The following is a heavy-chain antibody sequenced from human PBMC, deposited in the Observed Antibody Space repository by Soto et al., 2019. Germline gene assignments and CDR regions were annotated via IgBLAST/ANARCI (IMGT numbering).Heavy chain of an antibody. J-gene: IGHJ6*02. D-gene: IGHD4-4*01. CDR2: IYHSGST. Sequence: KPSETLSLTCAVSGGSISSSNWWSWVRQPPGKGLEWIGEIYHSGSTNCNPSLKSRVTISVDKSKNQFSLKLSSVTAADTAVYYCARLGVLGRILTTVTTGGMDVWGQGTTVTVSS. V-gene: IGHV4-4*02. CDR3: ARLGVLGRILTTVTTGGMDV. CDR1: GGSISSSNW.